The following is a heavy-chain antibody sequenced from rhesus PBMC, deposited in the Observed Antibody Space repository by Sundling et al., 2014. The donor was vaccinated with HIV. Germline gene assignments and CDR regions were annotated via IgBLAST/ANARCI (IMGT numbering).Heavy chain of an antibody. J-gene: IGHJ4*01. CDR3: ATGNIWTGTSYDY. CDR2: INPKTGGT. CDR1: GYTFPDYY. V-gene: IGHV1-138*01. Sequence: QVQLVQSGAEVKKPGSSVKVSCKASGYTFPDYYIQWLRQVPGQGLEWMGRINPKTGGTDYAQKFQGRVTMTRDTSTSTAYMELSSLRSEDTAVYYCATGNIWTGTSYDYWGQGVLVTVSS. D-gene: IGHD3-3*01.